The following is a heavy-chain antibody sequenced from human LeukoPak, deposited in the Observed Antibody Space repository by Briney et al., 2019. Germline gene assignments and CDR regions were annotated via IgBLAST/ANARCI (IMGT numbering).Heavy chain of an antibody. J-gene: IGHJ6*03. V-gene: IGHV3-21*01. CDR3: AKGPKQLLVRRSVWSYMDV. D-gene: IGHD5/OR15-5a*01. CDR2: ISSSSSYI. CDR1: GFTFSSYS. Sequence: PGGSLRLSCAASGFTFSSYSMNWVRQAPGKGLEWVSSISSSSSYIYYADSVKGRFTISRDNAKNSLYLQMNSLRAEDTAVYYCAKGPKQLLVRRSVWSYMDVWGKGTTVTIS.